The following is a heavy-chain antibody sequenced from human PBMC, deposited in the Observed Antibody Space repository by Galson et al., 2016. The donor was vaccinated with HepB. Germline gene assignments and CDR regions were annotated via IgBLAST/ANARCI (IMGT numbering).Heavy chain of an antibody. Sequence: SLRLSCAASGFTFRSNNMNRVRQAPGKGLEWVSSISSGSSYIYYADSVKGRFTISRDNAKNSLYLQMNSLRAEDTAVYYCARVREQQLLDAFDIWGQGTMVTVSS. CDR3: ARVREQQLLDAFDI. D-gene: IGHD6-13*01. V-gene: IGHV3-21*01. J-gene: IGHJ3*02. CDR2: ISSGSSYI. CDR1: GFTFRSNN.